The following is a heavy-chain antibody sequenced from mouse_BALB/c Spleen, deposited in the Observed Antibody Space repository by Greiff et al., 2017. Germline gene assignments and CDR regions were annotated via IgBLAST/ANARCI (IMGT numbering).Heavy chain of an antibody. Sequence: EVQRVESGGGLVKPGGSLKLSCAASGFTFSSYAMSWVRQTPEKRLEWVATISSGGSYTYYPDSVKGRFTISRDNAKNTLYLQMSSLRSEDTAMYYCARRDYDGFDYWGQGTTLTVSS. J-gene: IGHJ2*01. CDR3: ARRDYDGFDY. CDR1: GFTFSSYA. D-gene: IGHD2-4*01. V-gene: IGHV5-9-3*01. CDR2: ISSGGSYT.